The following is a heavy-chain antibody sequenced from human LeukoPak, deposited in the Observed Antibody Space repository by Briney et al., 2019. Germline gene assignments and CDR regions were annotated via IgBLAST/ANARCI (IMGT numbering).Heavy chain of an antibody. V-gene: IGHV3-74*01. CDR1: GFTFSSYW. Sequence: GGSLGLSCAASGFTFSSYWMNWVRQAPGKGLVWVSRIASDGSSTTYADSVKGRFSISRDNAKNTLYLQMNSLRVEDTAVYYCARGRPHGNDYWGQGSLVTVSS. J-gene: IGHJ4*02. CDR3: ARGRPHGNDY. CDR2: IASDGSST. D-gene: IGHD4-23*01.